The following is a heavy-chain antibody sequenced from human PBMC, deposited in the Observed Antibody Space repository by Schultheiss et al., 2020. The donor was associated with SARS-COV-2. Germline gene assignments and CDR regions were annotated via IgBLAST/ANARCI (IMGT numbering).Heavy chain of an antibody. V-gene: IGHV4-38-2*01. J-gene: IGHJ5*02. CDR1: GYSISSGYY. Sequence: SETLSLTCAVSGYSISSGYYWGWIRQPPGKGLEWIGSIYHSGPTYYNPSLKSRVTISVDTSKNQFSLKLISVTAADTAVYYCARRYSSSSMGWFDPWGQGTLVTVSS. CDR2: IYHSGPT. D-gene: IGHD6-6*01. CDR3: ARRYSSSSMGWFDP.